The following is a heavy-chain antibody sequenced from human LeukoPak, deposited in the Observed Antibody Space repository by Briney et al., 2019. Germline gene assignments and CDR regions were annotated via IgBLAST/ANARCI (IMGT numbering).Heavy chain of an antibody. CDR1: GGSISSYY. Sequence: SETLSLTCTVSGGSISSYYWSWIRQPPGKGPEWIGYIYYSGSTNYNPSLKRRVTISVDTSKNQFSLKLSSVTAADTAVYYCARVPYTYDSSAYYFDFWGQGTLVTVSS. CDR2: IYYSGST. J-gene: IGHJ4*02. D-gene: IGHD3-22*01. V-gene: IGHV4-59*01. CDR3: ARVPYTYDSSAYYFDF.